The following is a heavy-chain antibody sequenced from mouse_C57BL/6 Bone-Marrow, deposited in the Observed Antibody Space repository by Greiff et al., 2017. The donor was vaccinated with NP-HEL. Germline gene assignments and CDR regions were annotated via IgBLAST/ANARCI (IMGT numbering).Heavy chain of an antibody. D-gene: IGHD1-1*01. CDR2: ISSGGDYI. CDR1: GFTFSSYA. J-gene: IGHJ2*01. Sequence: EVMLVESGEGLVKPGGSLKLSCAASGFTFSSYAMSWVRQTPEKRLEWVAYISSGGDYIYYADTVKGRFTISRDNARNTLDLQMNSLNSEDTAMYYCTRVFITTFDYWCQGTTLTVSS. CDR3: TRVFITTFDY. V-gene: IGHV5-9-1*02.